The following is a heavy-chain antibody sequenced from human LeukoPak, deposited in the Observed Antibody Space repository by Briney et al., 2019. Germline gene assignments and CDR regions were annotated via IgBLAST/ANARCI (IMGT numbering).Heavy chain of an antibody. V-gene: IGHV4-59*01. CDR2: IYYSGST. CDR1: GGSISSYY. CDR3: SRKLGNDY. J-gene: IGHJ4*02. D-gene: IGHD7-27*01. Sequence: SETLSLTCTVSGGSISSYYWSWIRQPPGKGLEWIGYIYYSGSTNYNPSLKSRVTISVDTSKNQFSLNLSSVTAADTAVYYASRKLGNDYWGQGTLVTVSS.